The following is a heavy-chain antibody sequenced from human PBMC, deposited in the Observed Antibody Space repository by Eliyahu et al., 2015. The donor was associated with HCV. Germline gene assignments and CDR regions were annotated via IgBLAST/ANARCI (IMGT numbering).Heavy chain of an antibody. V-gene: IGHV3-15*01. CDR1: GFPFSNAG. Sequence: EVQLVESGGGLVKPGGSLRLSCAASGFPFSNAGMSWVRQXPGKGLEWVGRIKSKTDGGTTDYAAPVKGRFTISRDDSKNTLYLQMNSLKTEDTAVYYCTMGGDEGRPGYWGQGTLVTVSS. CDR2: IKSKTDGGTT. D-gene: IGHD2-21*01. J-gene: IGHJ4*02. CDR3: TMGGDEGRPGY.